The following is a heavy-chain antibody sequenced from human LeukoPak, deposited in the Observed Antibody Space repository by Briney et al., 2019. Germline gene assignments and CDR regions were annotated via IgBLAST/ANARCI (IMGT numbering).Heavy chain of an antibody. D-gene: IGHD3-22*01. J-gene: IGHJ4*02. V-gene: IGHV1-2*02. CDR3: ARGYDNTNLDY. Sequence: ASVKVSCKASGYTFPAYYMHWVRQAPGQGLEWMGCINRNSGGTNYAQKFQGRVTMTRDTSISTAYMELSRLRSDDTAVYFCARGYDNTNLDYWGQGTLVTVSS. CDR2: INRNSGGT. CDR1: GYTFPAYY.